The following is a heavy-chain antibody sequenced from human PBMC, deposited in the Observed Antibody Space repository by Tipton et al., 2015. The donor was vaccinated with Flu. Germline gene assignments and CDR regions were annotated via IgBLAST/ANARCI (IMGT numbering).Heavy chain of an antibody. CDR2: IRHHGNEK. CDR1: GFTFRDYG. V-gene: IGHV3-30*02. CDR3: ARDREWSFDS. Sequence: SLRLSCAASGFTFRDYGMHWVRQAPGKGLEWLGYIRHHGNEKYYADSVKGRFTISRDNSKNTVSLQMNSLRADDTAVYYCARDREWSFDSWGQGNLVTVSS. J-gene: IGHJ4*02. D-gene: IGHD3-3*01.